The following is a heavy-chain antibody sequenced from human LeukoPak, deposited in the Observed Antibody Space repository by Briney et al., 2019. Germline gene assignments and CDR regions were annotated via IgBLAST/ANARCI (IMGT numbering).Heavy chain of an antibody. D-gene: IGHD2-8*01. CDR3: ATQYAQFYDF. Sequence: GESLKISCKGSGYTFDKYWISWVRQTPGKGLEWMGTIYPGDSDARYNPSFQGQVTMSVDKSMSTAYLQWSSLKASDTATYYCATQYAQFYDFWGQGTLVTVSS. CDR2: IYPGDSDA. CDR1: GYTFDKYW. V-gene: IGHV5-51*01. J-gene: IGHJ4*01.